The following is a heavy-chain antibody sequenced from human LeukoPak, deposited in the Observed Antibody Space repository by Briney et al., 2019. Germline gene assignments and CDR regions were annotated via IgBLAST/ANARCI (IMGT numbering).Heavy chain of an antibody. Sequence: SQTLSLTCTVSGGSIRSGDYYWSWIRQPPGKGLEWIGSIYYSGSTYYNPSLKSRVTISVDTSKNQFSLKLSSVTAADTAVYYCASSDPSLIAFDYWGQGTLVTVSS. CDR3: ASSDPSLIAFDY. V-gene: IGHV4-39*01. D-gene: IGHD3-22*01. CDR1: GGSIRSGDYY. J-gene: IGHJ4*02. CDR2: IYYSGST.